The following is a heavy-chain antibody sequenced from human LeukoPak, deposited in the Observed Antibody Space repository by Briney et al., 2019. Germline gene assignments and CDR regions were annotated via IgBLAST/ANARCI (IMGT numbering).Heavy chain of an antibody. CDR3: ARGLYSYGLAGDY. CDR1: GFTFSSYE. V-gene: IGHV3-48*03. J-gene: IGHJ4*02. CDR2: ISSSGSTI. Sequence: GGSLRLSCAVSGFTFSSYEMNWVRQAPGKGLEWVSYISSSGSTIYYADSVKGRFTISGDNAKNSLYLQMNSLRAEDTAVYCCARGLYSYGLAGDYWGQGTLVTVSS. D-gene: IGHD5-18*01.